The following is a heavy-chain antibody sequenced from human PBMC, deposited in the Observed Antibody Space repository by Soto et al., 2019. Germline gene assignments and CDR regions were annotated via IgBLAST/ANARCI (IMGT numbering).Heavy chain of an antibody. D-gene: IGHD6-13*01. CDR1: GGTFSSYF. V-gene: IGHV1-69*01. CDR2: IIPVFGSA. Sequence: QVQLVQSGAEVKKAGSSVKVSCKVSGGTFSSYFINWVRQAPGQGLEWVGGIIPVFGSASFAEKFQGRVTITADASTSTAYMELSSLRSDHTAVYYCARETPSAAAAYFFYGLDVWGQGTTVTVPS. J-gene: IGHJ6*02. CDR3: ARETPSAAAAYFFYGLDV.